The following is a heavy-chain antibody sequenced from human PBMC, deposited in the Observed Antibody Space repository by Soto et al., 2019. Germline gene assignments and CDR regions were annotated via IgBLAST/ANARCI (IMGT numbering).Heavy chain of an antibody. V-gene: IGHV4-39*01. CDR3: VRRDDILTSYSRYSWFDP. D-gene: IGHD3-9*01. CDR1: GGSITNENSY. CDR2: IYYSGTT. J-gene: IGHJ5*02. Sequence: PSETLSLTCSVSGGSITNENSYWDWIRQPPGEGLEWIASIYYSGTTYYNPSLKSRVAISVDTSKNQFSLNLSSVTAADTAVYYCVRRDDILTSYSRYSWFDPWGQGTLVTVSS.